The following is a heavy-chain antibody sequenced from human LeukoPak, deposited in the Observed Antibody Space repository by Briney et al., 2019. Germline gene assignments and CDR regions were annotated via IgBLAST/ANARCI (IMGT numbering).Heavy chain of an antibody. D-gene: IGHD2-2*01. Sequence: GASVKVSCKASGYIFSSYGISWVRQAPGRGLEWMGWISGYSGNTKYSQRLQGRVSMTTDTSTSTAYMELRSLRSDDTAVYYCARDSLDCSTTSCHSFDPWGQGTLVTVSS. V-gene: IGHV1-18*01. CDR3: ARDSLDCSTTSCHSFDP. J-gene: IGHJ5*02. CDR2: ISGYSGNT. CDR1: GYIFSSYG.